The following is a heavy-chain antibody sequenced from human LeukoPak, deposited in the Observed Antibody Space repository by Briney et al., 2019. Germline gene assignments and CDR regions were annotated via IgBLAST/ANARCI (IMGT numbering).Heavy chain of an antibody. J-gene: IGHJ5*02. CDR1: GYTFTSYG. V-gene: IGHV1-18*01. CDR3: ARVLRYFDVPPPLAMPHFDP. CDR2: ISAYNGNT. Sequence: VKVSCKASGYTFTSYGISWVRQAPGQGLGWMGWISAYNGNTNYAQKLQGRVTMTTDTSTSTAYMELRSLRSDDTAVYYCARVLRYFDVPPPLAMPHFDPWGQGTLVTVSS. D-gene: IGHD3-9*01.